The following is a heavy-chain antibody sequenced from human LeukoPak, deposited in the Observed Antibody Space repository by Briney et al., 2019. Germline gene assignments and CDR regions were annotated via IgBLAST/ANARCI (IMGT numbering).Heavy chain of an antibody. CDR1: GFTFSSYS. D-gene: IGHD3-22*01. J-gene: IGHJ4*02. Sequence: GGSLRLSCAASGFTFSSYSMNWVRQAPGKGLEWVSYISSSSSTIYYADSVKGRFTISRDNAKNSLYLQMNSLRAEDTAVYYCASRYYYDSSGFDYWGQGTLVTVSS. V-gene: IGHV3-48*04. CDR2: ISSSSSTI. CDR3: ASRYYYDSSGFDY.